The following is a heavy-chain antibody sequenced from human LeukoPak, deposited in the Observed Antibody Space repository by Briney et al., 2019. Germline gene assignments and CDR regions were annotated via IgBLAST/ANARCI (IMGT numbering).Heavy chain of an antibody. J-gene: IGHJ5*02. Sequence: GASVKVSCKASGYTFTGYYMHWVRQAPGQGLEWMGWINPNSGGTKYVETFQGRVTMTRDPSTSTAYMEVTGLTSDDTAVYYCAAGPLAVAGNWIDPWGQGTLVTVSS. D-gene: IGHD6-19*01. CDR2: INPNSGGT. CDR1: GYTFTGYY. V-gene: IGHV1-2*02. CDR3: AAGPLAVAGNWIDP.